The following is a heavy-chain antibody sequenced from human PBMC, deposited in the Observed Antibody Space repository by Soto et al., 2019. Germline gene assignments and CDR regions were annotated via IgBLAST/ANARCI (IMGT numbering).Heavy chain of an antibody. V-gene: IGHV3-33*01. J-gene: IGHJ6*02. Sequence: GGSLRLSCAASGFTFSSYGMHWVRQAPGKGLEWVAVIWYDGSNKYYADSVKGRFTISRDNSKNTLYLQMNSLRAEDTAVYYCARDYTLYYYYYGMDVWGQGTTVTVSS. CDR2: IWYDGSNK. CDR3: ARDYTLYYYYYGMDV. CDR1: GFTFSSYG. D-gene: IGHD3-16*01.